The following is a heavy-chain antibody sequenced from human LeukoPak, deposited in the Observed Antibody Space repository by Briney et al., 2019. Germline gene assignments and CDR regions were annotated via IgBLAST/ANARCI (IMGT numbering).Heavy chain of an antibody. J-gene: IGHJ4*02. CDR2: IGTAGDT. Sequence: GGSLRLSCAASGFTFSNYDMHWGRQAAGKGLEWVSGIGTAGDTYYPGSVRGRFTISRENAKNSLYLQINSLSAGDPAVYFCATSPAYSSTWDAIDNWGPGTPVTVSS. CDR3: ATSPAYSSTWDAIDN. CDR1: GFTFSNYD. V-gene: IGHV3-13*01. D-gene: IGHD6-13*01.